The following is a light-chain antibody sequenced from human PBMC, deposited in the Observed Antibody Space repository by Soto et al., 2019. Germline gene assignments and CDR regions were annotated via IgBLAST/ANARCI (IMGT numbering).Light chain of an antibody. CDR1: QSVSSSH. CDR2: GAS. V-gene: IGKV3-20*01. Sequence: EIVLTQSPGTLSLSPGERATLSCRASQSVSSSHLAWYPQKPGQAPRLLIFGASSRATGIPDRFGGSGSGTDFNLTISALETEEFAVYFCQQYGSSPRTFGEGTKVEIK. J-gene: IGKJ1*01. CDR3: QQYGSSPRT.